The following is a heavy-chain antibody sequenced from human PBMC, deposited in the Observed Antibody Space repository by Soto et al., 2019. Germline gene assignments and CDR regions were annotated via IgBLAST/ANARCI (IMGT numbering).Heavy chain of an antibody. CDR2: ISYDGSNK. D-gene: IGHD6-13*01. Sequence: QVQLVESGGGVVQPGRSMRLSCAASGFTFSSYAMHWVRQAPGKGLEWVAVISYDGSNKYYADSVKGRFTISRDNSKNTLYLQMNSLRAEDTAVYYCAREGPSSSPVYGMDVWGQGTTVTVSS. CDR1: GFTFSSYA. V-gene: IGHV3-30-3*01. CDR3: AREGPSSSPVYGMDV. J-gene: IGHJ6*02.